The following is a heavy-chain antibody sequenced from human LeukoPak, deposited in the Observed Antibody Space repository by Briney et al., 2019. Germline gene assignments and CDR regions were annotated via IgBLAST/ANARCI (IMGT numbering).Heavy chain of an antibody. CDR1: GGSFSSYY. Sequence: SETLSLTCAVYGGSFSSYYWSWIRQPAGKGLEWIGRIYTSGSTNYNPSLKSRVTMSVDTSKNQFSLKLSSVTAADTAVYYCARGGWNTEIRDWGQGTLVTVSS. V-gene: IGHV4-59*10. J-gene: IGHJ4*02. D-gene: IGHD1-1*01. CDR2: IYTSGST. CDR3: ARGGWNTEIRD.